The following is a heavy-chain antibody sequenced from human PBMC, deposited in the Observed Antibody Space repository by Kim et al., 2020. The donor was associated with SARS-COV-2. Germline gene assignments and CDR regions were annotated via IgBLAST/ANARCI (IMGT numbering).Heavy chain of an antibody. Sequence: GGSLRLSCAASGFTFEDYARHWVRQAPGKGLEWVSGSSWNRGTIGYADAVKGRFTISRDNAKNSLYLQMNSLRTEDTALYYCAKSKITMFQGVLYGMDV. J-gene: IGHJ6*01. CDR2: SSWNRGTI. CDR3: AKSKITMFQGVLYGMDV. D-gene: IGHD3-10*01. CDR1: GFTFEDYA. V-gene: IGHV3-9*01.